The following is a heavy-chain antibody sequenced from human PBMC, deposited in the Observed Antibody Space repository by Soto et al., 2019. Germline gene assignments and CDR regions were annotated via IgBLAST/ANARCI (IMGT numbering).Heavy chain of an antibody. J-gene: IGHJ3*02. CDR1: GDSVSSGDYY. V-gene: IGHV4-61*08. CDR2: VYFSGST. CDR3: AGELRYYDSSGYYPIDAFDI. Sequence: SETLSLTCSVSGDSVSSGDYYWSWIRQPPGKGLEWIGHVYFSGSTNYIPSLKSRLTMSVDTAKNQFSLKLNSVTAADTAVYYCAGELRYYDSSGYYPIDAFDIWGQGTMVTVSS. D-gene: IGHD3-22*01.